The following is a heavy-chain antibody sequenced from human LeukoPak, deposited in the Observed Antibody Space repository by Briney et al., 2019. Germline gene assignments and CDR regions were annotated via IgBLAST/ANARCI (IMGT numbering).Heavy chain of an antibody. CDR3: ARDSATYDYGSEFDY. CDR1: GFTFSTYW. D-gene: IGHD4-17*01. Sequence: GGSLRLSCAASGFTFSTYWMHWVRQAPGKGLEWVSRIKTDGSIKSSADAVKGRFTISRDNSKNTLYLQMNSLRAEDTAVYYCARDSATYDYGSEFDYWGQGTLVTVSS. J-gene: IGHJ4*02. V-gene: IGHV3-74*01. CDR2: IKTDGSIK.